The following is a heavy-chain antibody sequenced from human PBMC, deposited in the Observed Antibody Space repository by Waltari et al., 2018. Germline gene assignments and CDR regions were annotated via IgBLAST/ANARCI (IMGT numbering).Heavy chain of an antibody. CDR1: GWSFSGYY. J-gene: IGHJ5*02. D-gene: IGHD1-7*01. V-gene: IGHV4-34*01. CDR2: INHRGST. CDR3: ARGGFWNSPRWVDP. Sequence: QVQLQQWGAGLLKPSETLSLTCAVYGWSFSGYYWSWIRQPPGKGREWIGEINHRGSTNYNPSLKSRVTISVDTSKNQFSLKLSSVTAADTAVYYCARGGFWNSPRWVDPWGQGTLVTVSS.